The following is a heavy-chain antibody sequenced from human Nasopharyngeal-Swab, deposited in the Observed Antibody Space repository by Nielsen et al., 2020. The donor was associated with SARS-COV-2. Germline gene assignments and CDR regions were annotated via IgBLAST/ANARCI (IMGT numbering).Heavy chain of an antibody. CDR1: GFIFSNYG. Sequence: GESLKISCAASGFIFSNYGMHWVRQAPGKGLEWVAVISYDGSNKYYADSVKGRFTISRDNSKNTLYLQMNSLRAEDTAVYYCAKGEGGIAPRDYYYYMDVWGKGTTVTVSS. V-gene: IGHV3-30*18. J-gene: IGHJ6*03. CDR2: ISYDGSNK. CDR3: AKGEGGIAPRDYYYYMDV. D-gene: IGHD1-26*01.